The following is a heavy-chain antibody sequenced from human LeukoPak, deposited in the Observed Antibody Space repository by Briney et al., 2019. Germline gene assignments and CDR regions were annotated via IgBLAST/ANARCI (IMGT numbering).Heavy chain of an antibody. Sequence: SETLPLTCAVYGGSFSGYYWSWIRQPPGKGLEWIGEINHSGSTNYNPSLKSRVTISVDTSKNQFSLKLSSVTAADTAVYYCARGSTFTIFGVYYYYYYMDVWGKGTTVTVSS. V-gene: IGHV4-34*01. CDR1: GGSFSGYY. J-gene: IGHJ6*03. D-gene: IGHD3-3*01. CDR2: INHSGST. CDR3: ARGSTFTIFGVYYYYYYMDV.